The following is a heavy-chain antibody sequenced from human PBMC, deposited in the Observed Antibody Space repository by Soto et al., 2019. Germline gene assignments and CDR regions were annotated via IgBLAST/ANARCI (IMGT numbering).Heavy chain of an antibody. CDR2: IYPGDSKT. CDR3: ARYMYYDILTGHMA. D-gene: IGHD3-9*01. Sequence: PGESLKISCKGSGYKFSNYWIGWVRQMPGKGLEWMGIIYPGDSKTKYRPSFQGQVTISADKSISTAYLQWSSLKASDTAIYYCARYMYYDILTGHMAWGQGTLVTVSS. CDR1: GYKFSNYW. V-gene: IGHV5-51*01. J-gene: IGHJ5*02.